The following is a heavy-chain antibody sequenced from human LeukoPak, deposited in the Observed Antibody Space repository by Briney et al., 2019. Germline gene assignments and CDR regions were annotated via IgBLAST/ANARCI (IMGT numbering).Heavy chain of an antibody. V-gene: IGHV4-61*02. CDR3: ARSIGGYCTNGVCYRERYYYYYMDV. CDR2: IYTSGRT. Sequence: SQTLSLTCTVSGGSINSGTSYWSWIRQPAGEGLEWIGRIYTSGRTYYNPSLKSRVTISVDRSKNQFSLKLSSVTAADTAVYYCARSIGGYCTNGVCYRERYYYYYMDVWGKGTTVTVSS. D-gene: IGHD2-8*01. CDR1: GGSINSGTSY. J-gene: IGHJ6*03.